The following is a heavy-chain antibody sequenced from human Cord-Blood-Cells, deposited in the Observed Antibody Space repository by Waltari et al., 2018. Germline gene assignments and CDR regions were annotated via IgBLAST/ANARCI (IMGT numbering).Heavy chain of an antibody. Sequence: EVQLVESGGGLIQPGGSLSLSCAASGSPVSRNYLRWVRQAPGKGLEWVSVIYSGGSTYYADSVKGRFTISRDNSKNTLYLQMNSLRAEDTAVYYCATRGGFGELFDWGRGTLVTVSS. V-gene: IGHV3-53*01. CDR1: GSPVSRNY. CDR2: IYSGGST. CDR3: ATRGGFGELFD. J-gene: IGHJ2*01. D-gene: IGHD3-10*01.